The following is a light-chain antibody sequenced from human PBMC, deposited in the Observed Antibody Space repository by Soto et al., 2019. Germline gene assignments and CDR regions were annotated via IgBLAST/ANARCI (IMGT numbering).Light chain of an antibody. J-gene: IGLJ1*01. CDR1: SSDVGAYNY. Sequence: QSALTQPASLSGSPGQSITISCTGTSSDVGAYNYDSWYQQYPGEAPKVIIYDVSHRPAGVSNRFSGSKSGNTASLTISGLQTHDEADYYCSSYTSATNYVFGTGTKVT. CDR3: SSYTSATNYV. V-gene: IGLV2-14*01. CDR2: DVS.